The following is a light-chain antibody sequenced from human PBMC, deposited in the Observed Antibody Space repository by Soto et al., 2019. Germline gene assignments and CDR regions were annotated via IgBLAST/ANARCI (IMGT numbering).Light chain of an antibody. V-gene: IGKV1-5*03. CDR2: KAS. Sequence: DSQMPQSPSTLSASVGDRVTITCRASQSISSWLAWYQQKPGKAPKLLIYKASSLESGVPSRFSGSGSGTEFTLTISSLQPDDFATYYCQHYNSYSEAFGQGTKVDIK. J-gene: IGKJ1*01. CDR1: QSISSW. CDR3: QHYNSYSEA.